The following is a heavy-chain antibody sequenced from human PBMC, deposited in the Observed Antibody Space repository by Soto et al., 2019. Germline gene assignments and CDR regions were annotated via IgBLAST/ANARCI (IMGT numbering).Heavy chain of an antibody. CDR2: IDPSDSYT. J-gene: IGHJ6*02. V-gene: IGHV5-10-1*03. D-gene: IGHD3-10*01. Sequence: EVQLVQSGAEVQKPGESLRISCKGSGYSFTSYWISWVRQMPGKGLEWMGRIDPSDSYTNYSPSFQGHVTISADKSISTAYLQWSSLQASDTAMYYCARRISGSGSSYGMDVWGQGTTVTVSS. CDR3: ARRISGSGSSYGMDV. CDR1: GYSFTSYW.